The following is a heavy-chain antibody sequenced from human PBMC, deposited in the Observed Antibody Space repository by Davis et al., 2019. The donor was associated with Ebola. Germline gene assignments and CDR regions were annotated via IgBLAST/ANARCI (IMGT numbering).Heavy chain of an antibody. J-gene: IGHJ3*02. D-gene: IGHD3-22*01. Sequence: ASVKVSCKASGYTFTSYYMHWVRQAPGQGLEWMGWINPNSGGTNYAQKFQGRVTMTRDTSISTAYMELSRLRSDDTAVYYCARVHTMIVGRRGAFDIWGQGTMVTVSS. V-gene: IGHV1-2*02. CDR1: GYTFTSYY. CDR3: ARVHTMIVGRRGAFDI. CDR2: INPNSGGT.